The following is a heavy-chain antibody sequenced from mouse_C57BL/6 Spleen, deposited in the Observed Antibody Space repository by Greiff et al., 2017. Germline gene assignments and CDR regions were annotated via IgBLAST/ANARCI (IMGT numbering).Heavy chain of an antibody. V-gene: IGHV3-6*01. J-gene: IGHJ2*01. CDR2: ISYDGSN. D-gene: IGHD2-4*01. CDR1: GYSITSGYY. CDR3: ASNYDYPFDY. Sequence: ESGPGLVKPSQSLSLTCSVTGYSITSGYYWNWIRQFPGNKLEWMGYISYDGSNNYNPSLKNRISITRDTSKNQFFLKLNSVTTEDTATYYCASNYDYPFDYWGQGTTPTVSS.